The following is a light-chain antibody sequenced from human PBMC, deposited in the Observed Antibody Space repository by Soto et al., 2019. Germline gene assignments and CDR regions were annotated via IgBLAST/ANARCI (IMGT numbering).Light chain of an antibody. Sequence: IQMTQSPSSVSASVGDRVTITCRASQGIGNWLAWYQQKPGKAPKLLIYATSNLQSGVPSRFSGSGSGTDFTLTISSLQPEDFAAYYCQQSSSFPLTFGPGTKVDI. CDR1: QGIGNW. V-gene: IGKV1-12*01. CDR2: ATS. J-gene: IGKJ3*01. CDR3: QQSSSFPLT.